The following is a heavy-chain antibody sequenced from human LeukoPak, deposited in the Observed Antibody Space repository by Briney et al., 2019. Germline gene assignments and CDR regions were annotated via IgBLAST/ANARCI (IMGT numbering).Heavy chain of an antibody. V-gene: IGHV4-59*08. CDR1: GGSISSYY. CDR2: IYYSGST. Sequence: SETLSLTCTVSGGSISSYYWSWIRQPPGKGLEWIGYIYYSGSTNYNPSLKSRVTISVDTSKNQFSLKLSSVTAADTAVYYCARVLKLSNWFDPWGQGTLVTVSS. J-gene: IGHJ5*02. D-gene: IGHD5-24*01. CDR3: ARVLKLSNWFDP.